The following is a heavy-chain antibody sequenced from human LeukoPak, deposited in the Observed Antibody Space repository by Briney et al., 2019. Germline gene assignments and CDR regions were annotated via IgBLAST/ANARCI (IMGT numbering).Heavy chain of an antibody. Sequence: GGSLRLSCAASGFTFSNYGMDWVRQAPGKGLEWVAVISYDGSNKYYADSVKGRFTISRDNSKNTLYLQMNSLRAEDTAVYYCAKDKGPASPAADYYYYGMDVWGQGTTVTVSS. J-gene: IGHJ6*02. CDR1: GFTFSNYG. V-gene: IGHV3-30*18. CDR3: AKDKGPASPAADYYYYGMDV. CDR2: ISYDGSNK. D-gene: IGHD6-13*01.